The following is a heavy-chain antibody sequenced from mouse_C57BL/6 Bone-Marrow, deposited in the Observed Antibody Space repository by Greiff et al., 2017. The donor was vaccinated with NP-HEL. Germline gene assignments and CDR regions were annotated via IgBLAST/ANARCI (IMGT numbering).Heavy chain of an antibody. Sequence: EVQLRQSVAELVRPGASVKLSCTASGFNIKNTYMHWVKQRPEQGLEWIGRIDPANGNTKYAPKFQGKATITADTSSNTAYLQLSSLTSEDTAIYYCARDYYGSSYGGAWFAYWGQGTLVTVSA. CDR2: IDPANGNT. CDR3: ARDYYGSSYGGAWFAY. J-gene: IGHJ3*01. V-gene: IGHV14-3*01. D-gene: IGHD1-1*01. CDR1: GFNIKNTY.